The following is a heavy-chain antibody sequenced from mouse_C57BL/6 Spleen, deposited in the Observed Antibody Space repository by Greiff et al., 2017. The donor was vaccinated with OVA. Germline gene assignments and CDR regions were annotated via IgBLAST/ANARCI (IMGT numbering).Heavy chain of an antibody. J-gene: IGHJ1*03. CDR3: ARHDYYGSDWYCDV. V-gene: IGHV5-9*01. CDR2: ISGGGGNT. D-gene: IGHD1-1*01. Sequence: DVMLVESGGGLVKPGGSLKLSCAASGFTFSSYTMSWVRQTPEKRLEWVATISGGGGNTYYPDSVKGRFTISRDNAKNTLYLQMSSLRSEDTALYYCARHDYYGSDWYCDVWGTGTTVTVSS. CDR1: GFTFSSYT.